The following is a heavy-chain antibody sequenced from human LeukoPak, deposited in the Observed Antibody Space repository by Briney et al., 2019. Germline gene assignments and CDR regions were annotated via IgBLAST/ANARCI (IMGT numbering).Heavy chain of an antibody. V-gene: IGHV1-3*01. CDR1: GYTFTSYA. D-gene: IGHD2-15*01. CDR3: GAATALLDYYYGMDV. CDR2: INAGNGNT. J-gene: IGHJ6*02. Sequence: ASVKVSCKASGYTFTSYAMHWVRQAPGQRLEWMGWINAGNGNTKYSQKFQGRVTITRDTSASTAYMELSNLRSEDTAVYYCGAATALLDYYYGMDVWGQGTTVTVSS.